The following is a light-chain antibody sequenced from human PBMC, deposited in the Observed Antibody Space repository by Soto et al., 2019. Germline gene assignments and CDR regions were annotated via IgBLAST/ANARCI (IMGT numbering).Light chain of an antibody. Sequence: QSVLTQPASVSGSPGQSITISCTGTISDVGGYNYVSWYQQHPGKAPKLMIFDVSNRPSGVSNRFSGSKSDYTASLTISGLQAEDEADYYCSSYTSSSTYVFGTGTKVTVL. V-gene: IGLV2-14*03. CDR2: DVS. J-gene: IGLJ1*01. CDR3: SSYTSSSTYV. CDR1: ISDVGGYNY.